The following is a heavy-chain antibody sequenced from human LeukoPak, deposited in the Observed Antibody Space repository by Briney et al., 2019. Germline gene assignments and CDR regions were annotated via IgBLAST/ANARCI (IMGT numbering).Heavy chain of an antibody. D-gene: IGHD2-2*01. J-gene: IGHJ6*03. CDR1: GYTFTDYY. Sequence: ASVKVSCKASGYTFTDYYMHWVRQAPGQGLEWMGWINPSSGGTNYAQKFQGRVTMTRDTSISTAYMELSSLRSDDTAVYYCARVRRCSSTSCYDYYYYMDVWGKGTTVTISS. V-gene: IGHV1-2*02. CDR3: ARVRRCSSTSCYDYYYYMDV. CDR2: INPSSGGT.